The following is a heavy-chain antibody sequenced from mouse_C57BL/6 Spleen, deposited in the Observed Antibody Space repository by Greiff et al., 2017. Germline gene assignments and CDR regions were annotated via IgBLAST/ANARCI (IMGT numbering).Heavy chain of an antibody. V-gene: IGHV5-9*04. D-gene: IGHD1-1*01. Sequence: EVKLVESGGGLVKPGGSLKLSCAASGFTFSSYTMSWVRQTPEKRLEWVATISGGGGNTYYPDSVKGRFTISRDNAKNTLYLQMSSLRSEDTAVYYCARLLNYYGAGMDYWGQGTSVTVSS. CDR2: ISGGGGNT. CDR3: ARLLNYYGAGMDY. CDR1: GFTFSSYT. J-gene: IGHJ4*01.